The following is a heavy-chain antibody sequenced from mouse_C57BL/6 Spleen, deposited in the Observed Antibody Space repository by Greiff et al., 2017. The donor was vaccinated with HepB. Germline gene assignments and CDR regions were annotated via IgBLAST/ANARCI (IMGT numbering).Heavy chain of an antibody. D-gene: IGHD1-1*01. CDR2: IRSKSNNYAT. CDR3: VRPLNYGGAMDY. Sequence: EVKLMESGGGLVQPKGSLKLSCAASGFSFNTYAMNWVRQAPGKGLEWVARIRSKSNNYATYYADSVKDRFTISRDDSESMLYLQMNNLKTEDTAMYYCVRPLNYGGAMDYWGQGTSVTVSS. CDR1: GFSFNTYA. V-gene: IGHV10-1*01. J-gene: IGHJ4*01.